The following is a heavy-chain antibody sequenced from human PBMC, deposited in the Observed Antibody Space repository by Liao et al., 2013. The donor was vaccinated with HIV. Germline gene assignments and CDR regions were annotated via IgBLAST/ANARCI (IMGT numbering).Heavy chain of an antibody. CDR2: MFYSGST. J-gene: IGHJ6*03. V-gene: IGHV4-39*07. CDR3: AREYYYYMDV. Sequence: QLQLQESGPGLVKPSETLSLTCTVSGGSISSRSYYWGWLRQPPGKGLEWIGSMFYSGSTNYNPSLKSRVTMSVDTSKNQFSLKLSSVTAADTAVYYCAREYYYYMDVWGKGTTVTVSS. CDR1: GGSISSRSYY.